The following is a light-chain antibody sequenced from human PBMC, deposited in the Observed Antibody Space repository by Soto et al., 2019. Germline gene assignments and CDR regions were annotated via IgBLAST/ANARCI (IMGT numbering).Light chain of an antibody. Sequence: EIVLTQSPGTLSLSPGERATLSCRASQSVSSNYLAWYQQKPGQAPKLLIYGASSRATGIQDRFSGSGSGTDFILTISRLEPEDFAMYYCQQSGKSFPHTFGGGTKLEI. V-gene: IGKV3-20*01. CDR1: QSVSSNY. CDR3: QQSGKSFPHT. CDR2: GAS. J-gene: IGKJ4*01.